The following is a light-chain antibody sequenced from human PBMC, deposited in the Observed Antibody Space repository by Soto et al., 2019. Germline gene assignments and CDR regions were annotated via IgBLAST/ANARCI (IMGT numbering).Light chain of an antibody. J-gene: IGLJ2*01. CDR2: GNN. Sequence: QSVLTQPPSVSGAPGQRVSISSTGSSSNVGAGYDVHWYQQLPGTAPKLLIYGNNNRPSGVPDRFSGSKSGTSASLAITGLQAEDEADYYCQSYDSSLSGVVFGGGTKLTVL. CDR3: QSYDSSLSGVV. V-gene: IGLV1-40*01. CDR1: SSNVGAGYD.